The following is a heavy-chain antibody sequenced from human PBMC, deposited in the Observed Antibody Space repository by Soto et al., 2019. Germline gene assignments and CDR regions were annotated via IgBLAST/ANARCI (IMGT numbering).Heavy chain of an antibody. J-gene: IGHJ6*02. CDR2: INPSGGST. CDR1: GYTFTSYY. CDR3: ARGEDSSSWYRRNYYGMDV. Sequence: ASVQVSCKASGYTFTSYYMHWVRQAPGQGLEWMGIINPSGGSTSYAQKFQGRVTMTRDTSTSTVYMELSSLRSEDTAVYYCARGEDSSSWYRRNYYGMDVWGQGTTVTVSS. D-gene: IGHD6-13*01. V-gene: IGHV1-46*01.